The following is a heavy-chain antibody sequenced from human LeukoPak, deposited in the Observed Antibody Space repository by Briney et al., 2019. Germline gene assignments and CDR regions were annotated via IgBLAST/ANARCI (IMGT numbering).Heavy chain of an antibody. CDR3: ARGPPITTVVTPGARYFDY. CDR1: GGSISSSNYY. CDR2: IYHSGNT. V-gene: IGHV4-39*07. Sequence: SETLSLTCTVSGGSISSSNYYWGWIRQPPGKGLEWIGSIYHSGNTYYNPSLKSRVTISVDTSKNQFSLKMSSVTAADTAVYYCARGPPITTVVTPGARYFDYWGQGTLVTVSS. D-gene: IGHD4-23*01. J-gene: IGHJ4*02.